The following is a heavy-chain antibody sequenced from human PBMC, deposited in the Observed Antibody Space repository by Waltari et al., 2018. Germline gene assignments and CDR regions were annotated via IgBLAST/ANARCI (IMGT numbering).Heavy chain of an antibody. J-gene: IGHJ4*02. CDR1: GGSISSGSYY. V-gene: IGHV4-61*02. D-gene: IGHD1-26*01. Sequence: QVQLQESGPGLVKPSQTLSLTCTVSGGSISSGSYYWSWIRQPAGKGLEWIGRIYTSGSTNSNPSLKSRVTISVDTSKNQFSLKLSSVTAADTAVYYCARGGGGSYGFDYWGQGTLVTVSS. CDR2: IYTSGST. CDR3: ARGGGGSYGFDY.